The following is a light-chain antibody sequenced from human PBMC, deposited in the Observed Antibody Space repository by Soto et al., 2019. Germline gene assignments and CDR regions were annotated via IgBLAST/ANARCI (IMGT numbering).Light chain of an antibody. Sequence: DIQMTQSPSSLSASVGDRVTITCQASQDISNYLNWYQQKPGKAPKLLIYDASNLETGVPSRFSGSGSGTYFTFTISSLQPEEIATYYCQQYDNLPRTCGQGTKVEIK. CDR1: QDISNY. CDR2: DAS. V-gene: IGKV1-33*01. CDR3: QQYDNLPRT. J-gene: IGKJ1*01.